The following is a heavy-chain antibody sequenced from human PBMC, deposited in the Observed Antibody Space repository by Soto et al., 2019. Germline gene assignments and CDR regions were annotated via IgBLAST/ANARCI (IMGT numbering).Heavy chain of an antibody. J-gene: IGHJ4*02. V-gene: IGHV3-48*02. CDR3: ARGVLNSPYYYDSNVTDY. CDR2: ISSSSSTI. CDR1: GFTFSSYS. D-gene: IGHD3-22*01. Sequence: GGSLRLCCAASGFTFSSYSMNWVRQAPGKGLEWVSYISSSSSTIYYADSVKGRFTISRDNAKNSLYLQMNSLRDEDTAVYYCARGVLNSPYYYDSNVTDYGAEGTQVNGSS.